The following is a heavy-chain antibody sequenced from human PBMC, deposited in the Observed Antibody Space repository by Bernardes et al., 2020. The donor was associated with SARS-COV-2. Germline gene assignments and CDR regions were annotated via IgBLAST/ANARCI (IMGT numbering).Heavy chain of an antibody. CDR3: ASVTTETGY. V-gene: IGHV1-2*02. D-gene: IGHD4-17*01. J-gene: IGHJ4*02. CDR2: FNPKSGDT. Sequence: ASVKVSCKTSGYSFTDYYIHWVRQAPGQGLDWMGWFNPKSGDTIYAQKFQGRVTMTGDTSIGTAYMELTRLRSDDTAVYYCASVTTETGYWGQGTLVTVSS. CDR1: GYSFTDYY.